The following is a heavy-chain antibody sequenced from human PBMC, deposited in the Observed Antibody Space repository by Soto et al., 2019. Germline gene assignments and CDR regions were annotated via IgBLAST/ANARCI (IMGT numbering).Heavy chain of an antibody. CDR2: IFPGGST. J-gene: IGHJ4*02. CDR3: ARARVGPPGGGSWIMPFDF. D-gene: IGHD2-15*01. CDR1: GGSISNYY. V-gene: IGHV4-4*07. Sequence: SETLSLTCSVSGGSISNYYWSWIRQSAEKGLEWIGRIFPGGSTNYNPSLKSRVTMSVDTSKNHFSLRLTSVTAADTAVYYCARARVGPPGGGSWIMPFDFWGQGTRVTLSS.